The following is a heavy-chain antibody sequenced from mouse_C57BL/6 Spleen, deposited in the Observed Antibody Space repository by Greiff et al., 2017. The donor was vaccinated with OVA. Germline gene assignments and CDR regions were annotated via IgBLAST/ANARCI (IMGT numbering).Heavy chain of an antibody. CDR2: IDPSDSYT. V-gene: IGHV1-50*01. CDR1: GYTFTSYW. J-gene: IGHJ1*03. Sequence: QVQLKQPGAELVKPGASVKLSCKASGYTFTSYWMQWVKQRPGQGLEWIGEIDPSDSYTNYNQKFKGKATLTVDTSSSTAYMQLSSLTSEDSAVYYCARRYSNSYWYFDVWGTGTTVTVSS. D-gene: IGHD2-5*01. CDR3: ARRYSNSYWYFDV.